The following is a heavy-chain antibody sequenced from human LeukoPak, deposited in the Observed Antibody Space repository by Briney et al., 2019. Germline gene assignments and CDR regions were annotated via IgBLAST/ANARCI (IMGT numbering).Heavy chain of an antibody. V-gene: IGHV3-23*01. CDR1: GFTFSSYA. Sequence: PGGSLRLSCAASGFTFSSYAMSWVRQAPGKGLEWVSHISGSGGSTYSADSVKGRFTISRDNSKNTLYLQMNSLRAEDTAIYYCAKVRTFFGSGIDFWGQGTLVTLSS. J-gene: IGHJ4*02. D-gene: IGHD3-10*01. CDR3: AKVRTFFGSGIDF. CDR2: ISGSGGST.